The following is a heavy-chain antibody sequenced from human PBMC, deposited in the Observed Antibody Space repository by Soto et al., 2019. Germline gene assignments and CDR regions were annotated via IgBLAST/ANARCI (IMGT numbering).Heavy chain of an antibody. V-gene: IGHV3-9*01. J-gene: IGHJ3*02. CDR3: AKDNRSLPGKVTSAFDI. CDR2: ISSSSGSI. D-gene: IGHD3-16*01. CDR1: GFTFDDYA. Sequence: EVQLVESGGGLVQPGRSLRLSCAASGFTFDDYAMHWVRQAPGKGLEWVSGISSSSGSIGYADSVKGRFTISRDNAKNSLYLQMNSVGAEDADYYACAKDNRSLPGKVTSAFDIWGQGTMVTVSS.